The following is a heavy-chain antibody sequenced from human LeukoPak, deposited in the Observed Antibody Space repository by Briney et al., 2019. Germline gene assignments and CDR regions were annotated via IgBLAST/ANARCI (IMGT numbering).Heavy chain of an antibody. CDR2: IGTAGDP. V-gene: IGHV3-13*05. D-gene: IGHD6-13*01. CDR3: ARGRSSWDAFDI. CDR1: GFTFSSYD. Sequence: GGSLRLSCAASGFTFSSYDMHWVRQATGKGLEWVSAIGTAGDPYNPGSVKGRFTISRENAKNSLYLQMNSLRAGNTAVYYCARGRSSWDAFDIWGQGTMVTVSS. J-gene: IGHJ3*02.